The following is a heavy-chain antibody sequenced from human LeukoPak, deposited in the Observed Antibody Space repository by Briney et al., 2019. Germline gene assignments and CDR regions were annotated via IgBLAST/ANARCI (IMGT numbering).Heavy chain of an antibody. J-gene: IGHJ4*02. CDR1: GFTFSSYA. V-gene: IGHV3-30*04. Sequence: PGGSLRLSCAASGFTFSSYAMHWVRQAPGKGREWVAVISYDGGNKYYADSVKGRFTISRDTSKNTLSLQMNSLRAEDTAVYYCARSRGAVAGLYYFDYWGQGTLVTVSS. CDR3: ARSRGAVAGLYYFDY. CDR2: ISYDGGNK. D-gene: IGHD6-19*01.